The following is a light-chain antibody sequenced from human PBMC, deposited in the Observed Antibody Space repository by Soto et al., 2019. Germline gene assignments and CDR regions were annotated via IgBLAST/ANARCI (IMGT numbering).Light chain of an antibody. J-gene: IGKJ4*01. Sequence: EIVMTQSPATLSVSPGERATLSCRASQSVNSNLAWYQQKPGQAPSLLIYGASTRATGIPARFSGSGSGTEFTLTISSLQSEDFAVDYCQQYNKWPLTFGGGTKVEIK. V-gene: IGKV3-15*01. CDR1: QSVNSN. CDR2: GAS. CDR3: QQYNKWPLT.